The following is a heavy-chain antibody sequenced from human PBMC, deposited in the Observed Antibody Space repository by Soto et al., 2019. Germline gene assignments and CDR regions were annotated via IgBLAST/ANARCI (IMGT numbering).Heavy chain of an antibody. CDR2: ISAYNGNT. Sequence: ASVKVSCKASGYTFTSYGISWVRQAPGQGLEWMGWISAYNGNTNYAQKLQGRVTMTTDTSTSTAYMELRSLRSDDTAVYYCARDRRDILTGYYTFWVDPWGQGTLVTVS. CDR1: GYTFTSYG. D-gene: IGHD3-9*01. J-gene: IGHJ5*02. CDR3: ARDRRDILTGYYTFWVDP. V-gene: IGHV1-18*01.